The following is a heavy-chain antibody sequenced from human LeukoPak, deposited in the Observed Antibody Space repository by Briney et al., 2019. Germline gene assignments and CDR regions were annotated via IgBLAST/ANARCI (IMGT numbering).Heavy chain of an antibody. J-gene: IGHJ4*02. CDR2: ISSSSSYI. V-gene: IGHV3-21*04. D-gene: IGHD1-26*01. Sequence: GGSLRLSCAASGFTFSSYSMNWVRQAPGKGLEWVSSISSSSSYIYYADSVKGRFTISRDNAKNSLYLQMNRLRAEDTAVYYCARDPSEWEYYFDYWGQGTLVTVSS. CDR3: ARDPSEWEYYFDY. CDR1: GFTFSSYS.